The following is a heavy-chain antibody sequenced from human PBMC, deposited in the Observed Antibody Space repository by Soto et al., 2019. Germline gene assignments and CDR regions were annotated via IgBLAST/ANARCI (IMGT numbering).Heavy chain of an antibody. CDR1: GFTFSAYG. D-gene: IGHD3-3*01. CDR2: MGGSSGTI. Sequence: EVHLVESGGGLVQTGGSLRLSCAASGFTFSAYGMHWLRQAPGKGLEWVSYMGGSSGTIYYADSVKGRFTISRDNARNSLYLEMDALRDEDTAVYYCARDAFFQSGFLGWFDPCGQGTLVTVSA. V-gene: IGHV3-48*02. CDR3: ARDAFFQSGFLGWFDP. J-gene: IGHJ5*02.